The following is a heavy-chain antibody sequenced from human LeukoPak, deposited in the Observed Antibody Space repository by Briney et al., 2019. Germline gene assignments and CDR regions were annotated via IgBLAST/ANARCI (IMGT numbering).Heavy chain of an antibody. CDR1: GGSISNSNYY. Sequence: SETLSLTCTVSGGSISNSNYYWGWIRQPPGKGLEWIGSIYYSGSTYYNPSLKSRVTISVDTSKNQFSLKLSSVTAADTAVHYCARRAYSAYYFDYWGQGTLVTVSS. D-gene: IGHD1-26*01. CDR3: ARRAYSAYYFDY. CDR2: IYYSGST. J-gene: IGHJ4*02. V-gene: IGHV4-39*01.